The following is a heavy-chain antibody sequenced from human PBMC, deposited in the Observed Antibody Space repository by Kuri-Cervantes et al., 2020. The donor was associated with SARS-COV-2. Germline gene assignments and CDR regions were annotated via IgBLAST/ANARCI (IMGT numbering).Heavy chain of an antibody. CDR1: GFTFSSYA. CDR3: AKDQGDSYGISYFDY. CDR2: ISYDGSNK. V-gene: IGHV3-30-3*01. Sequence: GESLKISCAASGFTFSSYAMHWVRQAPGKGLEWVAVISYDGSNKYYADSVKGRFTISRDSAKNSLYLQMNSLRAEDTAVYYCAKDQGDSYGISYFDYWGQGTLVTVSS. J-gene: IGHJ4*02. D-gene: IGHD5-18*01.